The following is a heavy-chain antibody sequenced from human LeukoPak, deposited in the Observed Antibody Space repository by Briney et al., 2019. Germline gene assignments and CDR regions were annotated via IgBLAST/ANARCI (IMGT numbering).Heavy chain of an antibody. D-gene: IGHD1-14*01. CDR1: GFTFSYYA. J-gene: IGHJ6*02. CDR2: IWSDGSNK. CDR3: AQGLRSYYYYGMDV. Sequence: PGGSLRLSCSASGFTFSYYAIHWVRQAPGKGLEWVALIWSDGSNKYYADSVKGRITISRDNSKNTVYLQMNSLRAEDTAVYYCAQGLRSYYYYGMDVWGQGTTVTVSS. V-gene: IGHV3-33*06.